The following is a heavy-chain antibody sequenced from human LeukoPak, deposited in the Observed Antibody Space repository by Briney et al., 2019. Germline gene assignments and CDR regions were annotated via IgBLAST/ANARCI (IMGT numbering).Heavy chain of an antibody. D-gene: IGHD4-17*01. Sequence: PGGSLRLSCVASGFTFSSYWMSWVRQAPGKGLEWVANIKQDGSEKYYVDSVKGRFTISRDNAKNSLYLQMNSLRAEDTAVYYCARVPTGEDDAFDIWGQGTMVTVSS. CDR2: IKQDGSEK. V-gene: IGHV3-7*04. J-gene: IGHJ3*02. CDR1: GFTFSSYW. CDR3: ARVPTGEDDAFDI.